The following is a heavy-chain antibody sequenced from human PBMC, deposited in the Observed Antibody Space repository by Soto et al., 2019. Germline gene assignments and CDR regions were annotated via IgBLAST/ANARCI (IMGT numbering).Heavy chain of an antibody. V-gene: IGHV3-23*01. CDR1: GFTFSSYA. J-gene: IGHJ4*02. D-gene: IGHD2-21*01. CDR3: ASWGHIVPVSPTDFDH. Sequence: GGSLRLSCAASGFTFSSYAMSWVRQAPGKGLEWVSAISGSGGSTYYADSVKGRFTISRDNAKNTLYLQMHSLRAEDTAMYYCASWGHIVPVSPTDFDHCGEGTMVTVSA. CDR2: ISGSGGST.